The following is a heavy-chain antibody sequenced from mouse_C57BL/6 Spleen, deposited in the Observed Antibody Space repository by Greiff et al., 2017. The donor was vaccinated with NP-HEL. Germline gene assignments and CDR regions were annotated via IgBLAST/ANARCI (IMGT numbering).Heavy chain of an antibody. D-gene: IGHD2-2*01. J-gene: IGHJ4*01. Sequence: EVMLVESGGGLVKPGGSLKLSCAASGFTFSDYGMHWVRQAPEKGLEWVAYISSGSSTIYYADTVKGRFTISRDNAKNTLFLQMTSLRSEDTAMYYCAREDYGYDDYAMDYWGQGTSVTVSS. CDR1: GFTFSDYG. CDR3: AREDYGYDDYAMDY. V-gene: IGHV5-17*01. CDR2: ISSGSSTI.